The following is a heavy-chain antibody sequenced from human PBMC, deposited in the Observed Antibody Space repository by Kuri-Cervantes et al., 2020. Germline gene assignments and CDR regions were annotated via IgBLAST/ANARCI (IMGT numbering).Heavy chain of an antibody. V-gene: IGHV4-39*07. CDR2: IYYSGST. CDR3: ARGRGGVVGATYFDY. D-gene: IGHD1-26*01. Sequence: ESLKISCTVSGGSISSSSYYWGWIRQPPGKGLEWIGSIYYSGSTNYNPSLKSRVTISVDTSKNQFSLKLSSVTAADTAVYYCARGRGGVVGATYFDYWGQGTLVTVSS. J-gene: IGHJ4*02. CDR1: GGSISSSSYY.